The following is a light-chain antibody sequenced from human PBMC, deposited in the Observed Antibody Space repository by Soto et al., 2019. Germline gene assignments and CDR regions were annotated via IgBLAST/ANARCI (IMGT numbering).Light chain of an antibody. V-gene: IGLV2-14*01. CDR2: DVS. CDR3: SSYTNSSPYVV. CDR1: SSDVGGYNY. Sequence: QSVLTQPASVSGSPGQSITISCTGTSSDVGGYNYVSWYQQHPGKAPKLMIYDVSNRPSGVSNRFSGSKSGNTASLTISGLQAEDEADYYCSSYTNSSPYVVFGGGTKVTVL. J-gene: IGLJ2*01.